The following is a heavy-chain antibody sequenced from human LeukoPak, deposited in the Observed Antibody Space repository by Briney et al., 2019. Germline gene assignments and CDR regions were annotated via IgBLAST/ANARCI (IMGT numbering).Heavy chain of an antibody. CDR2: ISGSGGIT. D-gene: IGHD2-21*02. V-gene: IGHV3-23*01. CDR3: ANPCSDGVCYPDY. J-gene: IGHJ4*02. Sequence: GGSLRLSCAASGFTFSSYAMHWVRQAPGKGLEWVSAISGSGGITYYADSVKGRFTISRDNSKNTLYLQMDSLRDEDTAVYYCANPCSDGVCYPDYWGQGTLVTVSP. CDR1: GFTFSSYA.